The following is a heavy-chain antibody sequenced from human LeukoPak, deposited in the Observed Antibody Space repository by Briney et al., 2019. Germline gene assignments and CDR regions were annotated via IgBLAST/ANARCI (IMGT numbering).Heavy chain of an antibody. J-gene: IGHJ4*02. Sequence: GGSLRLSCAASGFTFSSYAMHWVRQAPGKGLEWVSYISSSGSTIYYADSVKGRFTISRDNAKNSLYLQMNSLRAEDTAVYYCARSLGYYDSSGYYYEMDYWGQGTLVTVSS. V-gene: IGHV3-48*04. CDR1: GFTFSSYA. D-gene: IGHD3-22*01. CDR3: ARSLGYYDSSGYYYEMDY. CDR2: ISSSGSTI.